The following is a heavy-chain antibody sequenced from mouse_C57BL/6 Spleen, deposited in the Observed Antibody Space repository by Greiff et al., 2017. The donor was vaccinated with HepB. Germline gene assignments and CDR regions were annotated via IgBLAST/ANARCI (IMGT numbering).Heavy chain of an antibody. CDR2: IDPSDSYT. CDR1: GYTFTSYW. Sequence: VQLQQSGAELVMPGASVKLSCKASGYTFTSYWMHWVKQRPGQGLEWIGEIDPSDSYTNYNQKFKGKSTLTVDKSSSTAYMQLSSLTSEDSAVYYCARFWDGFAYWGQGTLVTVSA. CDR3: ARFWDGFAY. D-gene: IGHD4-1*01. J-gene: IGHJ3*01. V-gene: IGHV1-69*01.